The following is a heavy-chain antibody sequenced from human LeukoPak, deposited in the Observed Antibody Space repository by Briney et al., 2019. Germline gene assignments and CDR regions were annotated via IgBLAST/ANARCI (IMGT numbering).Heavy chain of an antibody. CDR2: IITTSSYT. CDR1: GFTFSDYY. V-gene: IGHV3-11*05. CDR3: ARDWYCSSSICYTDRNWFDP. D-gene: IGHD2-2*02. J-gene: IGHJ5*02. Sequence: GGCLRLSCAASGFTFSDYYMSWIRQAPGKGLGWVSYIITTSSYTDYADSVRGRFTISRDNANNLLYLQMNSLRPEDTAVYYCARDWYCSSSICYTDRNWFDPWGQGTLVTVSS.